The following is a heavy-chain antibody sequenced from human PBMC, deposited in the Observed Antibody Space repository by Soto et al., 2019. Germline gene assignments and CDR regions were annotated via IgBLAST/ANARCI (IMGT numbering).Heavy chain of an antibody. D-gene: IGHD6-19*01. CDR1: GFTFSSYA. J-gene: IGHJ5*01. CDR3: AKEGQWLAWYDS. Sequence: GGSLRLSCDVSGFTFSSYAMGWVRQAPGKGLEWVSTISGRGGDTYYTDSVKGRFTISRDNSKNTLYLQMNSLRVDDTAIYYCAKEGQWLAWYDSWGQGTLVTVSS. V-gene: IGHV3-23*01. CDR2: ISGRGGDT.